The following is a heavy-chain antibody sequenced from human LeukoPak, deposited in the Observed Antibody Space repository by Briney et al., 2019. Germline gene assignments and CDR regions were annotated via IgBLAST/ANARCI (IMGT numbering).Heavy chain of an antibody. CDR1: GFTFSSYW. V-gene: IGHV3-7*01. D-gene: IGHD3-3*01. J-gene: IGHJ3*02. CDR2: IKQDGSEK. Sequence: GGSLRLSCAASGFTFSSYWMSWVRQAPGKGLEWVANIKQDGSEKYYVGSVKGRFTISRDNAKNSLYLQMNSLRAEDTAVYYCATLLEDQHPAFDIWGQGTMVTVSS. CDR3: ATLLEDQHPAFDI.